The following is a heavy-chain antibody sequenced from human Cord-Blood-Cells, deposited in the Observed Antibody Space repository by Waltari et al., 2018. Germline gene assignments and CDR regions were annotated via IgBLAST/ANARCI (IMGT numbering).Heavy chain of an antibody. J-gene: IGHJ4*02. CDR1: GDSVPSNSAA. CDR2: KYYRSKWYN. D-gene: IGHD3-16*01. CDR3: ASAYPSDWAGGQFDY. Sequence: QVQLQQSGPGLVKPSQTLSLTCAISGDSVPSNSAAWNWLRQSPSRGLEWLERKYYRSKWYNDYAGSVQSRITINPDTSKNQVSLQLNSVAPEDTAVYYCASAYPSDWAGGQFDYWGQGTLVTVSS. V-gene: IGHV6-1*01.